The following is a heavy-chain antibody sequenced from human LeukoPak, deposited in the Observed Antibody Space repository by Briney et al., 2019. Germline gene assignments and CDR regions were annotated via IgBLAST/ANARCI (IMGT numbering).Heavy chain of an antibody. J-gene: IGHJ5*02. V-gene: IGHV3-48*04. CDR1: GFTFSTYG. CDR2: ISSSRDSI. CDR3: ARDGTVTTPNWFDP. D-gene: IGHD4-17*01. Sequence: GGSLRLSCAASGFTFSTYGMTRVRQAPGKGLDWISYISSSRDSIKYADSVKGRFTSSRDNAKNSLYLQMNSLRAEDTAVYYCARDGTVTTPNWFDPWGQGTLVTVSS.